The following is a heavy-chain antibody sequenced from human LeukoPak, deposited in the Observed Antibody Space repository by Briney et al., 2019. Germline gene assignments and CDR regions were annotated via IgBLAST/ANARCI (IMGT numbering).Heavy chain of an antibody. CDR3: AKGTHSSGWRHFDY. CDR2: ITDSGGST. CDR1: GFTFSTYA. D-gene: IGHD6-19*01. V-gene: IGHV3-23*01. J-gene: IGHJ4*02. Sequence: GGSLRLSCTASGFTFSTYAMSWVRQAPGEGLEWVSAITDSGGSTYYADSVKGRFTISRDDSKNTLYLQMNSLRAEDTAVYYCAKGTHSSGWRHFDYWGQGTLVTVSS.